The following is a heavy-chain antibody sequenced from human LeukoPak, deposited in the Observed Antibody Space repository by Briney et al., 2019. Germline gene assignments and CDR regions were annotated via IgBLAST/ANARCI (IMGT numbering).Heavy chain of an antibody. D-gene: IGHD3-16*01. CDR3: ARRFYQYNVYDRHFDY. J-gene: IGHJ4*02. CDR2: INDDGSIT. Sequence: QAGGSLRLSCAASGFNFGRDWMHWVRQPPGKGPLWVSRINDDGSITTYADSVKGRFTISRDNAKNTLFLQMNSLRAEDTAVYFCARRFYQYNVYDRHFDYWGQGILVTVSS. V-gene: IGHV3-74*03. CDR1: GFNFGRDW.